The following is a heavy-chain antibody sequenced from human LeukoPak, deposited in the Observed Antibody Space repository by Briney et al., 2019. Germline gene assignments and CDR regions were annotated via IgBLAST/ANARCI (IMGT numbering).Heavy chain of an antibody. V-gene: IGHV1-69*13. D-gene: IGHD4-17*01. CDR1: GGTFSSYA. CDR3: ASRPRRERSYGDYDTPYGMDV. Sequence: EASVKVSCKASGGTFSSYAISWVRQAPGQGLEWMGGIIPIFGTANYAQKFQGRVTITADESTSTAYMELSSLRSEDTAVYYCASRPRRERSYGDYDTPYGMDVWGQGTTVTVSS. J-gene: IGHJ6*02. CDR2: IIPIFGTA.